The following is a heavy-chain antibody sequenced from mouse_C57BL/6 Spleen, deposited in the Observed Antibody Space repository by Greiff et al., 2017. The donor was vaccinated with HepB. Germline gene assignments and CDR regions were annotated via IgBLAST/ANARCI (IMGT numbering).Heavy chain of an antibody. CDR2: IRNKANNHAT. CDR1: GFTFSDAW. CDR3: TRKRDLYYEYDEEGVYFDY. V-gene: IGHV6-6*01. J-gene: IGHJ2*01. D-gene: IGHD2-4*01. Sequence: EVKVEESGGGLVQPGGSMKLSCAASGFTFSDAWMDWVRQSPEKGLEWVAEIRNKANNHATYYAESVKGRFTISRDDSKSSVYLQMNSLRAEDTGIYYCTRKRDLYYEYDEEGVYFDYWGQGTTLTVSS.